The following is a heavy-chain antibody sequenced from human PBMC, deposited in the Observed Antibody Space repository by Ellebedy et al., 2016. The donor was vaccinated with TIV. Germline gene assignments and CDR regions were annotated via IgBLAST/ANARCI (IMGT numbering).Heavy chain of an antibody. J-gene: IGHJ4*02. CDR3: ARGTEAPQYLKYFDS. CDR1: GGSFSGYY. Sequence: SETLSLXXAVYGGSFSGYYWSWIRQPPGKGLEWIGEINHSGSTNYDPSLKSRVTMSVDTSKNQFSLKVRSLTAADTATYYCARGTEAPQYLKYFDSWGQGTLVTVSS. V-gene: IGHV4-34*01. D-gene: IGHD2-2*02. CDR2: INHSGST.